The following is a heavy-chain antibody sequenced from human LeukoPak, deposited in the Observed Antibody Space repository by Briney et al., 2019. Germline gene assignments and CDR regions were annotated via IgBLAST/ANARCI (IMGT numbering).Heavy chain of an antibody. CDR1: GFTFSSYS. CDR3: ARAGITIFGVVTYYFDY. V-gene: IGHV3-21*01. D-gene: IGHD3-3*01. J-gene: IGHJ4*02. CDR2: ISSSSSYI. Sequence: PGGSLRLSCAASGFTFSSYSMNWVRQAPGKGLEWVSSISSSSSYIYYADSVKGRFTISRDNAKNSLYLQMNSLRAEDTAVYYCARAGITIFGVVTYYFDYWGQGTLVTVSS.